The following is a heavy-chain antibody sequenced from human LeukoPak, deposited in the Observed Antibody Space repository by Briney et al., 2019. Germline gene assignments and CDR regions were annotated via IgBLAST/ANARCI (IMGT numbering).Heavy chain of an antibody. CDR3: AKVVLLLTASDAFDF. CDR2: ISGNYGST. J-gene: IGHJ3*01. CDR1: GFTFSSNA. Sequence: GGSLRLSCAPSGFTFSSNAMSWVRQAPGKGLEWVSTISGNYGSTYYADSVKGRFTISRDNFKNTVFLRMNSLRAEDTAVYYCAKVVLLLTASDAFDFWGQGTKVAVSS. V-gene: IGHV3-23*01. D-gene: IGHD2-21*02.